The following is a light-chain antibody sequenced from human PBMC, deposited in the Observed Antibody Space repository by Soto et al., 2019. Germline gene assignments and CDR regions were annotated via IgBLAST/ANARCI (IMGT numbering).Light chain of an antibody. J-gene: IGKJ2*01. CDR2: GAS. V-gene: IGKV3-20*01. CDR3: QQYGSSPYT. Sequence: EIVLTQSPGTLSLSPGERATLSCRASQSISNNYLAWYQQKPGRAPRLLIYGASNRATGIPDRFSGSGSGTDFTLTISRLETEDFAVYYCQQYGSSPYTFGQGTKLEIK. CDR1: QSISNNY.